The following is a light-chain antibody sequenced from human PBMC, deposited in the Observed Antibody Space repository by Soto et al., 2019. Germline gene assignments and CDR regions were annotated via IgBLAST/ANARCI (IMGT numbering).Light chain of an antibody. CDR2: AAS. CDR1: QGISSY. J-gene: IGKJ1*01. V-gene: IGKV1-8*01. Sequence: AIRMTQSPSSLSASTGDRVTITCRASQGISSYLAWYQQKPGKAPKLLIYAASILQSGVPSRFSGSGFGTDFTLTISCLQSEDFATYYCQQYYSYPPWTFGQGTKVEIK. CDR3: QQYYSYPPWT.